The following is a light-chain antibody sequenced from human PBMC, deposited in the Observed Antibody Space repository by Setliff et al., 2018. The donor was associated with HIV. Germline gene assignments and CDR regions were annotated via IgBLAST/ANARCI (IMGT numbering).Light chain of an antibody. Sequence: QSVLTQPPSASGTPGQRVTITCSGSSFNIGRNYVYWYQQVPGMTPKLLLYRNDERPSGVPDSFSGSRSGTSASLAISGLRSEDEADYYCAVWDDSLSGGVFGGGTKVTV. V-gene: IGLV1-47*01. CDR1: SFNIGRNY. CDR2: RND. CDR3: AVWDDSLSGGV. J-gene: IGLJ3*02.